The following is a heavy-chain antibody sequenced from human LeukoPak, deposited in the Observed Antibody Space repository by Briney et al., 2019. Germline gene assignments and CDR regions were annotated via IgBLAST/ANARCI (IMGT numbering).Heavy chain of an antibody. CDR3: ARDPGIVGATFLDY. Sequence: PGGSLRLSCAASGFTFSSYSMNWVRQAPGKGLEWVSSISSSSSYIYYADSVKGRFTISRDNAKNSLYLQMNSLRVEDTAVYYCARDPGIVGATFLDYWGQGTLVTVSS. CDR2: ISSSSSYI. CDR1: GFTFSSYS. D-gene: IGHD1-26*01. J-gene: IGHJ4*02. V-gene: IGHV3-21*04.